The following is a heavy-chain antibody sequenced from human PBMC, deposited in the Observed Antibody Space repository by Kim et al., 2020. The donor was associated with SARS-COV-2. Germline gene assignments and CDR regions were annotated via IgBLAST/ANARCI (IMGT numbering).Heavy chain of an antibody. CDR1: GYSISSDYS. J-gene: IGHJ4*02. CDR2: IYHSGTT. Sequence: SETLSLTCTVSGYSISSDYSWGWIRQPPGKGLEWIAIIYHSGTTYHNPSLKSRVTMSVDTSKNQFSLKLSSVTAADTAVYYCARGPGIAAAGTLYYWGQGAPATVSS. CDR3: ARGPGIAAAGTLYY. V-gene: IGHV4-38-2*02. D-gene: IGHD6-13*01.